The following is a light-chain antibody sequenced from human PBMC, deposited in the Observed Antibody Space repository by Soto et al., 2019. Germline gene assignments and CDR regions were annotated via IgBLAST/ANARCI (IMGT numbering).Light chain of an antibody. CDR2: GAF. J-gene: IGKJ1*01. V-gene: IGKV3-15*01. CDR3: QQYGSSGT. CDR1: QSITEK. Sequence: IVMTQSPDTLSGSAGERATLSCRASQSITEKVVWYQQKSGQAPRLLIYGAFTRAAGVPARFSGSASGTEFTLTISRLEPEDFAVYYCQQYGSSGTFGQGTKVDIK.